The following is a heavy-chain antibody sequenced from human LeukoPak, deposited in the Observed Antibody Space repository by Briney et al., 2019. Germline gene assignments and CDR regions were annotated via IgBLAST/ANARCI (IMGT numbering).Heavy chain of an antibody. Sequence: GGSLRLSCTASGFTFSRHGMHWVRLAPGKGLEWVAFIAYDGSIENYADSVKGRFTISRDNSKNKLCLQMNSLRAEETAGYSCARFRGGDSSVYYDYGAQGTGDTVSS. J-gene: IGHJ4*02. CDR1: GFTFSRHG. V-gene: IGHV3-33*01. D-gene: IGHD3-22*01. CDR3: ARFRGGDSSVYYDY. CDR2: IAYDGSIE.